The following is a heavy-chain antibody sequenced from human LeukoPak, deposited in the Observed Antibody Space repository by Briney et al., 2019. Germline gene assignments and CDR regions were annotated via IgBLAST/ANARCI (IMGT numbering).Heavy chain of an antibody. CDR1: GFTFSSYS. Sequence: GGSLRLSCAASGFTFSSYSMNWVRQAPGKGLEWVSSISSSSSYIYYADSVKGRFTISRDNAKNSLYLQMNSLRAEDTAVYYCAKGTGYYDYVWGSYRHEGDYWGQGTLVTVSS. V-gene: IGHV3-21*04. D-gene: IGHD3-16*02. CDR3: AKGTGYYDYVWGSYRHEGDY. CDR2: ISSSSSYI. J-gene: IGHJ4*02.